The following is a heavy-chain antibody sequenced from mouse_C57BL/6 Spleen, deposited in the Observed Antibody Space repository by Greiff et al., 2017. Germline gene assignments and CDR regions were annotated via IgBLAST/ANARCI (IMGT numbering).Heavy chain of an antibody. V-gene: IGHV3-6*01. CDR1: GYSITSGYY. CDR3: ARIPNYYAYAMDY. J-gene: IGHJ4*01. CDR2: ISYDGSN. D-gene: IGHD1-1*01. Sequence: EVQLQESGPGLVKPSQSLSLTCSVTGYSITSGYYWNWIRQFPGNKLEWMGYISYDGSNNYNPSLKNRISITRDTSKNQFFLKLNSVTTEDTATYYCARIPNYYAYAMDYWGQGTSVTVSS.